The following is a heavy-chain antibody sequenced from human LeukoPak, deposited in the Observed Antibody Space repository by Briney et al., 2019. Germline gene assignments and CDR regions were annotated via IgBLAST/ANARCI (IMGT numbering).Heavy chain of an antibody. V-gene: IGHV3-23*01. CDR3: AKGRGSGSYYFFDY. J-gene: IGHJ4*02. CDR1: GFTFSSYA. Sequence: GGSLKLSCAASGFTFSSYAMSWVRQAPGKGLEWVSAISGSGGSTYYADSVKGRFTISRDNSKNTLYLQMNSLRAEDTAVYYCAKGRGSGSYYFFDYWGQGTLVTVSS. CDR2: ISGSGGST. D-gene: IGHD3-10*01.